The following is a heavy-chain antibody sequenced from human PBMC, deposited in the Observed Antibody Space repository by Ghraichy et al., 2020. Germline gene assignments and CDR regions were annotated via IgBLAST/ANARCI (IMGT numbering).Heavy chain of an antibody. D-gene: IGHD1-14*01. CDR2: IYSGGST. J-gene: IGHJ3*02. CDR1: GFTVSSNY. Sequence: GGSLRLSCAASGFTVSSNYMNWVRQAPGKGLEWVSVIYSGGSTYYADSVKGRFTISRDNSKNTLYLQMNSLRAEDTAVYYCARDNRRNDAFDIWGQGTMVTVSS. V-gene: IGHV3-53*01. CDR3: ARDNRRNDAFDI.